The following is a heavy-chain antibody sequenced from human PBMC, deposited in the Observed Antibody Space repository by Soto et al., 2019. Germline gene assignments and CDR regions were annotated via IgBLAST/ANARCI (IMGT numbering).Heavy chain of an antibody. D-gene: IGHD4-17*01. Sequence: GGSLRLSCAASGFTFSSYAMSWVRQAPGKGLEWVSSISGTTSNTNYADSVKGRFTISRDNSNNTLYLQMNSLRAEDTAVYYCAKSLDGVTPVTTYDYWGQGTLVTVSS. V-gene: IGHV3-23*01. CDR2: ISGTTSNT. CDR3: AKSLDGVTPVTTYDY. J-gene: IGHJ4*02. CDR1: GFTFSSYA.